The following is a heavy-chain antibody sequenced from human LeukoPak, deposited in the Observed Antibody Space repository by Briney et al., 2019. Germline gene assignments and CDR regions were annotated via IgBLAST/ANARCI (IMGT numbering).Heavy chain of an antibody. CDR3: ARDRVAVAGKYFQH. CDR1: GSIFSSYG. CDR2: IKQDGSEK. Sequence: GGSLRLSCAASGSIFSSYGMHWVRQAPGKGLEWVANIKQDGSEKYYVDSVKGRFTISRDNAKNSLYLQMNSLRAEDTAVYYCARDRVAVAGKYFQHWGQGTLVTVSS. J-gene: IGHJ1*01. V-gene: IGHV3-7*01. D-gene: IGHD6-19*01.